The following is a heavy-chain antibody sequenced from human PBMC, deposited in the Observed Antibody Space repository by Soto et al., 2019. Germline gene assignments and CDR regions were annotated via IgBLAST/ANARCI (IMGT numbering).Heavy chain of an antibody. V-gene: IGHV3-23*01. CDR1: GFTFSSYA. Sequence: EVQLLESGGGLVQPGGSLRLSCAASGFTFSSYAMRWVRQARGKGLEWVSAISGSGGSTYYADSVKGRFTISRDNSKNTLYLRMNSLRAADTAVYYCARRGSGSSYDYWGQGTLVTVSS. CDR2: ISGSGGST. J-gene: IGHJ4*02. CDR3: ARRGSGSSYDY. D-gene: IGHD1-26*01.